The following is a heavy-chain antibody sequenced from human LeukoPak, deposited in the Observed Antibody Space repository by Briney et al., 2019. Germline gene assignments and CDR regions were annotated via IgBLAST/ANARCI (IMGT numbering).Heavy chain of an antibody. CDR2: INHSGST. CDR3: ARPMVRGVIWGALDP. J-gene: IGHJ5*02. CDR1: GGSFSGYY. D-gene: IGHD3-10*01. Sequence: SETLSLTCAVYGGSFSGYYWSWIRQPPGKGLEWIGEINHSGSTNYNPSLKSRVTISVDTSKNQFSLKLSSVTAADTAVYYCARPMVRGVIWGALDPWGQGTLVTVSS. V-gene: IGHV4-34*01.